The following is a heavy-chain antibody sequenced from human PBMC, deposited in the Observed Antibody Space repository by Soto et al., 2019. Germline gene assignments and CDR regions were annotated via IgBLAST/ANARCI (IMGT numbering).Heavy chain of an antibody. V-gene: IGHV4-39*01. J-gene: IGHJ5*02. CDR1: GGSISSSSYY. CDR2: IYYSGST. CDR3: ARHATWDTMVRGNNWFDP. D-gene: IGHD3-10*01. Sequence: QLQLQESGPGLVKPSETLSLTCTVSGGSISSSSYYWGWIRQPPGKGLEWIGSIYYSGSTYYNPSLKSRVTISVDTSKNQFALKLSSVAAADTAVYYCARHATWDTMVRGNNWFDPWGQGTLVTVSS.